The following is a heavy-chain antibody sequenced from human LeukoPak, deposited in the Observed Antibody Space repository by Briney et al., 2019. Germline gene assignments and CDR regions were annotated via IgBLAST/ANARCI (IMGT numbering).Heavy chain of an antibody. CDR1: GFTFSSYW. J-gene: IGHJ4*02. Sequence: GGSLRLSCAASGFTFSSYWMHWVRQAPGKGLVWVSHINTDGSSTTYGDSAKGRFTVSRDNAKNTLFLQMNGLRVEDTAVYYCARGTAATAGIDYWGQGTLVTVSS. CDR2: INTDGSST. D-gene: IGHD6-13*01. CDR3: ARGTAATAGIDY. V-gene: IGHV3-74*01.